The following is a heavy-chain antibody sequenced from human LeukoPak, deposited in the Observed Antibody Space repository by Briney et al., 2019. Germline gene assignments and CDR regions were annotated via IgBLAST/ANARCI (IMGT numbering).Heavy chain of an antibody. CDR1: GFTFDDYG. V-gene: IGHV3-20*04. J-gene: IGHJ4*02. CDR3: ARAVGATNYFDY. Sequence: RPGGSLRLSCAASGFTFDDYGMNWVRQAPGKGLEWVSGINWNGGSTGYADSVKGRFTIPRDNAKNSLYLQMNSLRAEDTALYYCARAVGATNYFDYWGQGTLVTVSS. D-gene: IGHD1-26*01. CDR2: INWNGGST.